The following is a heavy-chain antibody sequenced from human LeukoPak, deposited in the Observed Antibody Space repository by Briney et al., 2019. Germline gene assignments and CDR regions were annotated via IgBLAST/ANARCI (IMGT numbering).Heavy chain of an antibody. V-gene: IGHV4-59*02. CDR2: IYYSGST. CDR3: ARDLLTGYSHPYYFDY. D-gene: IGHD3-9*01. Sequence: SETLSLTCTISGGSVSDYYWSWIRQSPGKGLEWIGSIYYSGSTYYNPSLKSRVTISVDTSKSQFSLNLSSVTAADTAVYYCARDLLTGYSHPYYFDYWGQGTLVTVSS. CDR1: GGSVSDYY. J-gene: IGHJ4*02.